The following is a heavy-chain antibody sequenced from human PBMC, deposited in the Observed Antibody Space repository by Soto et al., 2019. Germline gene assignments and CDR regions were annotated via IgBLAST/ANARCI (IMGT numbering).Heavy chain of an antibody. CDR1: GFTFDDYA. D-gene: IGHD3-22*01. J-gene: IGHJ4*02. CDR2: ISWNSGSI. V-gene: IGHV3-9*01. Sequence: GGSLRLSCAASGFTFDDYAMHWVRQAPGKGLEWVSGISWNSGSIGYADSVKGRFTISRDNAKNSLYLQMNSLRAEDTALYYCANSEGNDSSGYYPYYFDYWGQGT. CDR3: ANSEGNDSSGYYPYYFDY.